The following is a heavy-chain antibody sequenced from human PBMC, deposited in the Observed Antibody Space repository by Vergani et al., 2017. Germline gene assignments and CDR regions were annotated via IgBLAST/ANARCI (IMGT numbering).Heavy chain of an antibody. CDR3: AIDRGSSWYSNAFDI. J-gene: IGHJ3*02. V-gene: IGHV3-21*01. D-gene: IGHD6-13*01. CDR2: ISSSRSYI. Sequence: EVQLVESGGRLVKPGGPLRLSCAASVFTFSSFSMNWVRQAPGKGLEWVSSISSSRSYIYYADSGNGRFTISRDNAKNSLYRQMNSLRAEDTAVYDCAIDRGSSWYSNAFDIWGQGTMVTVSS. CDR1: VFTFSSFS.